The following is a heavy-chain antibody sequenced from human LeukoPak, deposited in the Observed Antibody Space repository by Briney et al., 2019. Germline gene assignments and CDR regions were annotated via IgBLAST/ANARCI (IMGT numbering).Heavy chain of an antibody. D-gene: IGHD2/OR15-2a*01. Sequence: GGSLRLSCAASGFTFSSFAMSWVRQAPGKGLEWVSSISGSGGRTYYADSVKGRFTISRDNSKNTRYLQMNSLRAEDTAVYYCAIRDPNSNPFDYWGQGTLVTVSS. CDR1: GFTFSSFA. V-gene: IGHV3-23*01. J-gene: IGHJ4*02. CDR3: AIRDPNSNPFDY. CDR2: ISGSGGRT.